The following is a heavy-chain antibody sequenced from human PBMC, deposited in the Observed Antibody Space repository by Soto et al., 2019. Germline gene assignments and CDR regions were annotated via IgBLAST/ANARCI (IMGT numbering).Heavy chain of an antibody. CDR3: AGMPYTSGLRFDP. V-gene: IGHV4-30-2*01. CDR2: IYQSGVT. J-gene: IGHJ5*02. D-gene: IGHD6-19*01. CDR1: GDSYSISTYS. Sequence: SETLSLTCNMSGDSYSISTYSWSWIRQPPGKALQWIGFIYQSGVTSYNPSLASRVSISLDRSNNQCSLKLKSVTAADTAVYFCAGMPYTSGLRFDPWGPGTLVTVFS.